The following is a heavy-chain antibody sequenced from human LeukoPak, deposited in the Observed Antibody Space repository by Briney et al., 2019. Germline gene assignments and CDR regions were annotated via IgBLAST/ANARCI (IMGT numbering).Heavy chain of an antibody. CDR2: ISSSSSTI. Sequence: GGSLRPSCAASGFTFSSYSMNWVRQAPGKGLEWVSYISSSSSTIYYADSVKGRFTISRDNAKNSLYLQMNSLRDEDTAVYYCARDRYSYGYYYYYGMDVWGRGTTVTVSS. V-gene: IGHV3-48*02. J-gene: IGHJ6*02. CDR1: GFTFSSYS. CDR3: ARDRYSYGYYYYYGMDV. D-gene: IGHD5-18*01.